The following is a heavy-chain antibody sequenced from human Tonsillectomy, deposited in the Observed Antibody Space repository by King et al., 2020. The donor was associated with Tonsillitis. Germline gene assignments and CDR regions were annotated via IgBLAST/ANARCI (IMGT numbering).Heavy chain of an antibody. V-gene: IGHV4-4*07. D-gene: IGHD6-13*01. CDR1: GDSISGYY. CDR2: IYSSGST. Sequence: QLQESGPGLVKPSETLSLTCTVSGDSISGYYWSWIRQPAGKGLEWVGRIYSSGSTYYNPSLMSRVSMSVDTSKNQFSLTLSSVTAADTAVYYCAREGLRSIATAGGWVDPWGQGTLVTVSS. J-gene: IGHJ5*02. CDR3: AREGLRSIATAGGWVDP.